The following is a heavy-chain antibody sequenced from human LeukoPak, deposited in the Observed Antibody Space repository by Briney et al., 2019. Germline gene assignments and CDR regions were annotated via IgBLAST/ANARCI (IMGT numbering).Heavy chain of an antibody. CDR3: ARLSLHCSGGSCYRGAFDS. V-gene: IGHV4-59*08. CDR1: GGSTGSDY. CDR2: VYYSGVT. Sequence: SQTLSLTCSVSGGSTGSDYWSWIRQPPGKGLEWIAYVYYSGVTSYNPSLKSRVAISIDTSKNQFSLNLTSVTAADTAVYYCARLSLHCSGGSCYRGAFDSWGQGTLVTVSS. J-gene: IGHJ4*02. D-gene: IGHD2-15*01.